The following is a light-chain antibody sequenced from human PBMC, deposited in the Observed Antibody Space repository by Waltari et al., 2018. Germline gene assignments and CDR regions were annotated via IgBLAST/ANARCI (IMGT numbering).Light chain of an antibody. V-gene: IGLV2-23*02. CDR2: GVI. CDR3: CSYAGRNIWV. J-gene: IGLJ3*02. Sequence: WDQQRPDKAPKRLVYGVIERRAGVSTRVSGSKSGNTASLTISGLQAEDEADYYCCSYAGRNIWVFGGGTKVTVL.